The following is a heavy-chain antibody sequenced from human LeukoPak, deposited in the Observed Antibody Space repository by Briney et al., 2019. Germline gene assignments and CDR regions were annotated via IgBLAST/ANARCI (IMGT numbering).Heavy chain of an antibody. J-gene: IGHJ6*03. CDR1: GGSISSHY. Sequence: SETLSLTCTVSGGSISSHYWSWIRQPPGKGLEWMGYIYYSGSTNYNPSLKSRVTISVDTSKNQFSLKLSSVTAADTAVYYCASSGWNTNYYYYYMDVWGKGTTVTVSS. CDR3: ASSGWNTNYYYYYMDV. CDR2: IYYSGST. V-gene: IGHV4-59*11. D-gene: IGHD1/OR15-1a*01.